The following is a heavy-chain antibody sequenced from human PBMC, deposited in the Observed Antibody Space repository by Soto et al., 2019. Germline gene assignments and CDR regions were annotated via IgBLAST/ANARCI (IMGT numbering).Heavy chain of an antibody. CDR2: ISYSGST. J-gene: IGHJ4*02. Sequence: SETLSLTCSVSDVPISGYYWSWIRQPPGKGLEWIGYISYSGSTNYNPSLQSRVTISVDTSKNQFSLKLSSVTAADTAFYYCAGDGTVRGVADYWGQGTPVTVSS. CDR3: AGDGTVRGVADY. D-gene: IGHD3-10*01. V-gene: IGHV4-59*01. CDR1: DVPISGYY.